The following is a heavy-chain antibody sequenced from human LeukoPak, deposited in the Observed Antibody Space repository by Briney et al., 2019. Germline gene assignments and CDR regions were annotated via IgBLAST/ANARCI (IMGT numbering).Heavy chain of an antibody. CDR3: ARQGAYSSAIGMGY. J-gene: IGHJ4*02. CDR1: GYTFNNYY. Sequence: ASVKVSCKASGYTFNNYYMYWARQAPGQGLEWMGMINPSGGGTSYAQKFQGRVTMTRDTSTRTVYMGVSSLKPEDTAVYYCARQGAYSSAIGMGYWGQGTLVTVSS. D-gene: IGHD6-19*01. V-gene: IGHV1-46*02. CDR2: INPSGGGT.